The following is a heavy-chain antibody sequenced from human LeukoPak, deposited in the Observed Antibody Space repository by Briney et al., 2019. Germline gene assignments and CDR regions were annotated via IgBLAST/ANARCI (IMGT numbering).Heavy chain of an antibody. Sequence: GGSLRLSCAASGFTFSSYGMHWVRQAPGKGLEWVAVIWYDGSNKYYADSVKGRFTISRDNSKNTLYLQMNSLRAEDTAVYYCARGELLLWGYYGMDVWGQGTTVTVSS. CDR2: IWYDGSNK. D-gene: IGHD2-21*01. V-gene: IGHV3-33*01. CDR3: ARGELLLWGYYGMDV. CDR1: GFTFSSYG. J-gene: IGHJ6*02.